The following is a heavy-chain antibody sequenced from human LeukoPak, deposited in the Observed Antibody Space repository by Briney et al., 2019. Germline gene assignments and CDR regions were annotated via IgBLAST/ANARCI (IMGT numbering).Heavy chain of an antibody. J-gene: IGHJ4*02. V-gene: IGHV3-30*18. Sequence: GRSLRLSCAASGFTFSSYGMHWVRQAPGKGLEWVAVISYDGSNKYYADSVKGRFTISRDNSKNTLYLQMNSLRAEDTAVYYCAKDDYYGGNYFDYWGQGTLVTVSS. CDR1: GFTFSSYG. CDR3: AKDDYYGGNYFDY. D-gene: IGHD4-23*01. CDR2: ISYDGSNK.